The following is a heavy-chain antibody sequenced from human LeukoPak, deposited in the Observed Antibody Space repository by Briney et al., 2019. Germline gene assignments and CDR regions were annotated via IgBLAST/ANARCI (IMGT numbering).Heavy chain of an antibody. V-gene: IGHV4-61*01. J-gene: IGHJ4*02. Sequence: ASETLSLTCTVSGGSVSSGSYYWSWIRQPPGKGLEWIGYIYYSGSTYYNPSLKSRVTISVDTSKNQFSLELSSVTAADTAVYYCATSEGPYYYGSGSFDYWGQGTLVTVSS. D-gene: IGHD3-10*01. CDR2: IYYSGST. CDR3: ATSEGPYYYGSGSFDY. CDR1: GGSVSSGSYY.